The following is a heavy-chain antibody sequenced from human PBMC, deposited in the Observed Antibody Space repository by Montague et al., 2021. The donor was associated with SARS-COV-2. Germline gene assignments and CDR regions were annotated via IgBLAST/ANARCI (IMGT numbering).Heavy chain of an antibody. CDR2: IYNGGSSR. J-gene: IGHJ4*02. D-gene: IGHD1-14*01. Sequence: SLRLSCVASGFTFSSYAMSWVRQTPGKGLEWVALIYNGGSSRYYADSVKGRFTISRDNSKNTLFLQMNSLRADDTAVYYCAKGLGARNLYYLDSWGQGTLVTVSS. CDR3: AKGLGARNLYYLDS. V-gene: IGHV3-23*03. CDR1: GFTFSSYA.